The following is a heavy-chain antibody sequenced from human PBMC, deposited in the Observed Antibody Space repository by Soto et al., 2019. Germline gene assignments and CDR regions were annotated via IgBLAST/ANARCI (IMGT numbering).Heavy chain of an antibody. J-gene: IGHJ6*02. V-gene: IGHV3-7*01. D-gene: IGHD3-22*01. CDR1: GFMFGTYW. CDR3: VRATLSWGHYYFRGLDV. CDR2: IKHDGNEK. Sequence: SLRLSCAATGFMFGTYWMSWVRQAPGKGLEWVANIKHDGNEKYYADSVKGRFTVSRDNVKNFLHLQMSSLRGDDTGVYFCVRATLSWGHYYFRGLDVWGQGTTVTVSS.